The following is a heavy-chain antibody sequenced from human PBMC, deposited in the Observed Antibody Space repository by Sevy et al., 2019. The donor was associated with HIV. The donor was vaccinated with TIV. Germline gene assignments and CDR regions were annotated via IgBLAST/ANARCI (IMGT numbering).Heavy chain of an antibody. J-gene: IGHJ6*02. CDR3: ARERITMVVGVFITTYYHYGMDV. CDR2: INPNSGGT. Sequence: ASVKVSCKASGYTFSNYYMDWVRQAPGQGLEWMGRINPNSGGTNYAQKFQGRVTMTRDTSIRTAYMELTRLRSDDTAVYYCARERITMVVGVFITTYYHYGMDVWGQGTTVTVSS. V-gene: IGHV1-2*06. CDR1: GYTFSNYY. D-gene: IGHD3-10*01.